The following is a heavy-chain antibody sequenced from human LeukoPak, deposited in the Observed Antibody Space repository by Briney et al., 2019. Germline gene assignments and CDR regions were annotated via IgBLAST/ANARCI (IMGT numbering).Heavy chain of an antibody. CDR3: ARGDYDILTGYLY. CDR1: GYTFTNNF. Sequence: GASVKVSCKASGYTFTNNFMHWVRQAPGQGLEWMGGIIPIFGTANYAQKFQGRVTITADESTSTAYMELSSLRSEDTAVYYCARGDYDILTGYLYWGQGTLVTVSS. J-gene: IGHJ4*02. V-gene: IGHV1-69*13. D-gene: IGHD3-9*01. CDR2: IIPIFGTA.